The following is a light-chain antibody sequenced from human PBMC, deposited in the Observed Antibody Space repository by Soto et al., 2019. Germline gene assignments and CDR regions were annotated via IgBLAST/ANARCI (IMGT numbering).Light chain of an antibody. CDR1: NIGSKN. CDR2: DDS. CDR3: QVWFGGSEPLV. J-gene: IGLJ3*02. V-gene: IGLV3-21*02. Sequence: SYELTQPPSVSVAPGQTARITCGGNNIGSKNVHWYQQKPGQAPVLVFYDDSDRPSGIPERLSGSKSGNTATLTISRVEVGDEADYHCQVWFGGSEPLVCGGGTKFTVL.